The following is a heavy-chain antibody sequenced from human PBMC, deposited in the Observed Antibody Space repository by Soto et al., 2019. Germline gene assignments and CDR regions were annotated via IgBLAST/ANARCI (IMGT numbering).Heavy chain of an antibody. J-gene: IGHJ6*03. V-gene: IGHV4-59*08. CDR1: GGSISSYY. CDR3: ARLHTWSEYDFWSGENYYYYYMDV. CDR2: IYYSGST. D-gene: IGHD3-3*01. Sequence: SETLSLTCTVSGGSISSYYWSWIRQPPGKGLEWIGYIYYSGSTNYNPSLKSRVTISVDTSKNQFSLKLSSVTAADTAVYYCARLHTWSEYDFWSGENYYYYYMDVWGKGTTVTVSS.